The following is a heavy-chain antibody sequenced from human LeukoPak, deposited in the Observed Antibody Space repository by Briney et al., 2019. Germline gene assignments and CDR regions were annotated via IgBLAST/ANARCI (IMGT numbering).Heavy chain of an antibody. CDR3: ARGDDFWSGYPL. V-gene: IGHV4-59*01. CDR1: GGSFSGYY. J-gene: IGHJ4*02. CDR2: IYYSGST. D-gene: IGHD3-3*01. Sequence: PSETLSLTCAVYGGSFSGYYWSWIRQPPGKGLEWIGYIYYSGSTNYNPSLKSRVTISVDTSKNQFSLKLSSVTAADTAVYYCARGDDFWSGYPLWGQGTLVTVSS.